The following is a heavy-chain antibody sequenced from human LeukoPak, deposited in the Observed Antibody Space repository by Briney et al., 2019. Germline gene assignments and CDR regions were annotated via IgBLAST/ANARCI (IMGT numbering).Heavy chain of an antibody. D-gene: IGHD3-3*01. Sequence: GGSLRLSCAASGFTVSSNYMSWVRQAPGKGLEWVSVIYSGGSTHYADSVKGRFTISRDNSKNTMYLQMNSLRAEDTAVYYCARFLGRITISGVVPYGMDVWGQGTTVTVSS. CDR1: GFTVSSNY. CDR3: ARFLGRITISGVVPYGMDV. CDR2: IYSGGST. J-gene: IGHJ6*02. V-gene: IGHV3-66*01.